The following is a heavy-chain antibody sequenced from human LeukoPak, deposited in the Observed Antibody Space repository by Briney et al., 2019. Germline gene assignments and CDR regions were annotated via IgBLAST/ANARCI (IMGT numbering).Heavy chain of an antibody. J-gene: IGHJ6*02. CDR2: IYYSGST. V-gene: IGHV4-61*08. D-gene: IGHD2-2*01. Sequence: PSETLSLTCIVSGDSIGSGAYYWSWIRQPPGKGLEWIGYIYYSGSTNYNPSLKSRVTISVDTSKNQFSLKLSSVTAADTAVYYCARGPIVVVPAAYNYYGMDVWGQGTTVTVSS. CDR1: GDSIGSGAYY. CDR3: ARGPIVVVPAAYNYYGMDV.